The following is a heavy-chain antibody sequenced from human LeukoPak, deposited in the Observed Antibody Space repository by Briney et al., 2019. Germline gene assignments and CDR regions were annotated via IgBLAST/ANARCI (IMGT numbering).Heavy chain of an antibody. Sequence: SETLSLTCAVYRGSFSGYYWSWIRQPPGKGLEWIGEINHSGSTNYNPSLKSRVTISVDTSKNQFSLKPRSVTAADTAIYYCARESASPGTNWFDPWGQGTLVTVSS. J-gene: IGHJ5*02. V-gene: IGHV4-34*01. CDR2: INHSGST. CDR1: RGSFSGYY. CDR3: ARESASPGTNWFDP.